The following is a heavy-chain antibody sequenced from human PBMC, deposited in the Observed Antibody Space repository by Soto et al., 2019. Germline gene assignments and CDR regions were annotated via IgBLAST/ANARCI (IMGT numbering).Heavy chain of an antibody. CDR1: GGSISSDNYH. CDR2: IYYSGSI. D-gene: IGHD2-21*01. J-gene: IGHJ6*02. Sequence: QVQLQQSGPGLVKPSQTLSLTCTVSGGSISSDNYHWTWIRQSPGKGLGWIGYIYYSGSIFYNTSFKSRVTLSVATSKNLFSLQLSSVTAADTAVYFCAREDVGGDRDYSGLDVWGQGTTVTVSS. CDR3: AREDVGGDRDYSGLDV. V-gene: IGHV4-30-4*08.